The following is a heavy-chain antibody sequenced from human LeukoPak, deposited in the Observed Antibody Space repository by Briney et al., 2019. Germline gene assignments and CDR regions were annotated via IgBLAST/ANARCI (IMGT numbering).Heavy chain of an antibody. CDR2: ISGSGGST. CDR1: GFTFSSYA. J-gene: IGHJ4*02. Sequence: GGSLRLSCLTSGFTFSSYAMSWVRQAPGKGLEWVSAISGSGGSTYYADSVKGRFTISRDNSKNTLYLQMNSLRAEDTAVYYCPNHYGSGSYGHYWGQGTLVTVSS. V-gene: IGHV3-23*01. CDR3: PNHYGSGSYGHY. D-gene: IGHD3-10*01.